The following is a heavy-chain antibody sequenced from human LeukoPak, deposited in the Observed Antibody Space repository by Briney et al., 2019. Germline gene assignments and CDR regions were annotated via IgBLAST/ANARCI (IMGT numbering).Heavy chain of an antibody. Sequence: SQTLSLTCNVSGGSINSGSFCWSWIRQPAGKGLEWIGRIYSGGHTNYNPSLKSRVTVSADTSKNQFSLNLSSVTAADTAVYYCARSRGFSYGFNFDYWGQGTLVTVSS. J-gene: IGHJ4*02. V-gene: IGHV4-61*02. CDR1: GGSINSGSFC. D-gene: IGHD5-18*01. CDR2: IYSGGHT. CDR3: ARSRGFSYGFNFDY.